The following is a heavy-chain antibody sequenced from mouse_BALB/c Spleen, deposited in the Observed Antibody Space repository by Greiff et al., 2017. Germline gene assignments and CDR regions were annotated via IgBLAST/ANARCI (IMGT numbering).Heavy chain of an antibody. CDR1: GYSFTGYY. D-gene: IGHD2-14*01. Sequence: LVKTGASVKISCKASGYSFTGYYMHWVKQSHGKSLEWIGYISCYNGATSYNQKFKGKATFTVDTSSSTAYMQFNSLTSEDSAVYYCARGYYRCDERTNYAMDYWGQGTSVTVSS. CDR2: ISCYNGAT. V-gene: IGHV1S34*01. J-gene: IGHJ4*01. CDR3: ARGYYRCDERTNYAMDY.